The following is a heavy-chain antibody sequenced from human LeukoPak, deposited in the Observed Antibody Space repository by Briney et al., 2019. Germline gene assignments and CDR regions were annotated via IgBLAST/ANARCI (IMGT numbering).Heavy chain of an antibody. Sequence: PSETLSRNCTGSGGSISSYYWIWIRQPPGKGLEWIGYIYSSGSTNYNPSLKSRVTISVDTSKEQFSLKLSSVTAADTALYYCARTYSTSSNFDYWGQGTLVTVSS. CDR1: GGSISSYY. CDR2: IYSSGST. D-gene: IGHD2-2*01. J-gene: IGHJ4*02. V-gene: IGHV4-4*09. CDR3: ARTYSTSSNFDY.